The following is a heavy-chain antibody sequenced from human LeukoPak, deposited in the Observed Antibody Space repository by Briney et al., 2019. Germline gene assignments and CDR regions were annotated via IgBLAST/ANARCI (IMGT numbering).Heavy chain of an antibody. J-gene: IGHJ4*02. CDR2: ISPSGGST. Sequence: ASVKLSCKTSGYTFTNYYLHWVRQAPGQGLEWMGMISPSGGSTSYPQKFQGRVTMTRDTSTSTVYMELSSLRSEDTAVYFCARDGVAGTYYFDYWGQGTLVTVSS. CDR3: ARDGVAGTYYFDY. CDR1: GYTFTNYY. D-gene: IGHD6-19*01. V-gene: IGHV1-46*01.